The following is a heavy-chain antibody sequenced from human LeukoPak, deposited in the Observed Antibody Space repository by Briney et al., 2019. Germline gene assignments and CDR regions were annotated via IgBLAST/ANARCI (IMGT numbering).Heavy chain of an antibody. V-gene: IGHV1-2*02. Sequence: ASVKVSCKASGYTFTGYYMHWVRQAPGQGLEWMGWVNPNSGGTNYAQKFQGRVTMTRDTSISTAYMELSRLRSDDTAVYYCARGGGLGDLWSDWYFDLWGRGTLVTVSS. CDR1: GYTFTGYY. D-gene: IGHD3-10*01. J-gene: IGHJ2*01. CDR2: VNPNSGGT. CDR3: ARGGGLGDLWSDWYFDL.